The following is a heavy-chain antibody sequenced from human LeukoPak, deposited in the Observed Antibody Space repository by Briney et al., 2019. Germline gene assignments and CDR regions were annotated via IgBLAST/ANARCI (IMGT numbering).Heavy chain of an antibody. Sequence: ASVKVSCKASGYTFTSYYMHWVRQAPGQGLEWMGIINTSGGSTTYAQKFQGRVTMTRDMSTSTVYMDLTSLRSEDTAVYYCARERWGAFAFDIWGQGTVVTVSS. CDR2: INTSGGST. J-gene: IGHJ3*02. D-gene: IGHD4-23*01. V-gene: IGHV1-46*01. CDR3: ARERWGAFAFDI. CDR1: GYTFTSYY.